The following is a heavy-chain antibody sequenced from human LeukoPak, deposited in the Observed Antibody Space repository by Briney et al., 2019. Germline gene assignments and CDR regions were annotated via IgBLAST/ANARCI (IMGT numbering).Heavy chain of an antibody. CDR2: ISSSSSYI. J-gene: IGHJ4*02. CDR3: AGFTAVAGISPFDY. D-gene: IGHD6-19*01. Sequence: GGSLRLSCAASGFTFSSYIMNWVRQAPGKGLEWVSSISSSSSYICYADSVKGRFTISRDNAKNSLYLQMNSLRAEGTAVYYCAGFTAVAGISPFDYWGQGTLVTVSS. V-gene: IGHV3-21*01. CDR1: GFTFSSYI.